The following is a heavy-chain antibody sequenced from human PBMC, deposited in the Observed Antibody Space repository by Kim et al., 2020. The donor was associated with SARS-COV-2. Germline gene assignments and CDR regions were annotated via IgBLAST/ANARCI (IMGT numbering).Heavy chain of an antibody. CDR1: GFAFINYG. Sequence: GGSLRLSCAASGFAFINYGMNWVRQAPGKGLEWVSYINSGSSIRSYTDSVRGRFTISRDDAKKSLYLQMNSLRDEDTAVYFCVRSAGHLDRWGRGTLVSVSS. CDR3: VRSAGHLDR. J-gene: IGHJ5*02. V-gene: IGHV3-48*02. CDR2: INSGSSIR. D-gene: IGHD6-25*01.